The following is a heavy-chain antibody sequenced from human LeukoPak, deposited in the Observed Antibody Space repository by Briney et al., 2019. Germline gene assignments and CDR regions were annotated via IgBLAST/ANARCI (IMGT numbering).Heavy chain of an antibody. V-gene: IGHV4-39*07. CDR3: ARRRYYYDSSGYGGMDY. CDR2: IYYSGST. CDR1: GGSISSSSYY. J-gene: IGHJ4*02. Sequence: SETLSLTCTVSGGSISSSSYYWGWIRQPPGKGLEWIGSIYYSGSTNYNPSLKSRVTISVDTSKNQFSLKLSSVTAADTAVYYCARRRYYYDSSGYGGMDYWGQGTLVTVSS. D-gene: IGHD3-22*01.